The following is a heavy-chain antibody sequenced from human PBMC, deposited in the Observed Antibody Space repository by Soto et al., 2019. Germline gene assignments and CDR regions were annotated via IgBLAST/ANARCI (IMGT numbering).Heavy chain of an antibody. D-gene: IGHD3-3*01. J-gene: IGHJ5*02. Sequence: ASVKVSCKASGYTFTSYDINWVRQATGQGLEWMGWMNPNSGNTGYAQKFQGRVTMTRNTSIRTAYMELSSLRSEDTAVYYCARRLYYDFWSGSNWFDPCGQGTLVTVSS. CDR1: GYTFTSYD. V-gene: IGHV1-8*01. CDR2: MNPNSGNT. CDR3: ARRLYYDFWSGSNWFDP.